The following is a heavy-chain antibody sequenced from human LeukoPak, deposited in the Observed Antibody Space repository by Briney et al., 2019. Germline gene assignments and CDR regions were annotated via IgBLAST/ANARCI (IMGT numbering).Heavy chain of an antibody. CDR1: GYTFTSYY. V-gene: IGHV1-46*01. D-gene: IGHD4-17*01. CDR2: INPSGGST. J-gene: IGHJ4*02. Sequence: VASVNVSCKASGYTFTSYYMHWVRQAPGQGLEWMGIINPSGGSTSYAQKFQGRVTMTRDTSTSTVYMELSSLRSEDTAVYYCARALGYGDYVHQVDYWGQGTLVTVSS. CDR3: ARALGYGDYVHQVDY.